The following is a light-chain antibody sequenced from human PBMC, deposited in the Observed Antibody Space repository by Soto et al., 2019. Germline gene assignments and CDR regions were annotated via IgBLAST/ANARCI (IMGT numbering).Light chain of an antibody. V-gene: IGKV1-33*01. Sequence: DIQMTQSPSFLSASVGDRVTITCQASQDIRYYLNWYQQKPGKAPKLLIYDASILETGVPSKFSGSGTGKDFTFTISGLQPEDIATYYCQQYDNLPLTFGGGTKVDIK. CDR1: QDIRYY. CDR2: DAS. J-gene: IGKJ4*01. CDR3: QQYDNLPLT.